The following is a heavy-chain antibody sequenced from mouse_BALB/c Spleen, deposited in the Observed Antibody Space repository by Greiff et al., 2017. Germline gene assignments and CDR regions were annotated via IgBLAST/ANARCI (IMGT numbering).Heavy chain of an antibody. J-gene: IGHJ4*01. Sequence: QVQLQQPGAELVRPGASVKLSCKASGYTFTDYVISWVKQRTGQGLEWIGEIYPGSGSTYYNEKFKGKATLTADKSSNTAYMQLSSLTSEDSAVYFCARGSQGYYAMDYWGQGTSVTVSS. CDR2: IYPGSGST. CDR3: ARGSQGYYAMDY. CDR1: GYTFTDYV. V-gene: IGHV1-81*01.